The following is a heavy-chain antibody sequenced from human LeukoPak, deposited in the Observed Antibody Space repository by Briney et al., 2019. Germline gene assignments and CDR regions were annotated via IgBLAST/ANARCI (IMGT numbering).Heavy chain of an antibody. J-gene: IGHJ4*02. CDR1: GYIFTSYG. V-gene: IGHV1-18*01. D-gene: IGHD3-10*01. CDR3: ARDMRHYRYYESDEYYFNFEY. Sequence: ASVRVSRKASGYIFTSYGLSWVRQAPGQGLEWMGWISANNGHTHYAQKFQGRLTITRDMSTRTVDMELRSLRSDDTAVYYCARDMRHYRYYESDEYYFNFEYWGQGTLVTVSS. CDR2: ISANNGHT.